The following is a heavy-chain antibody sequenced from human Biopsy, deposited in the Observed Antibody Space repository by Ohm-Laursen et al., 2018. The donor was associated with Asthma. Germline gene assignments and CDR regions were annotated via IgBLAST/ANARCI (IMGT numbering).Heavy chain of an antibody. Sequence: SLRLSCTASGFTFSDYAIHWVRQSPGKGLQWVAVMSYDGSNEDYADSVKGRFTISRDNSKNTLFLEMNSLRPEDTAVYYCAKELFPGWELRRGPDSWGQGTLVTVSS. CDR2: MSYDGSNE. D-gene: IGHD1-26*01. CDR3: AKELFPGWELRRGPDS. J-gene: IGHJ4*02. V-gene: IGHV3-30-3*02. CDR1: GFTFSDYA.